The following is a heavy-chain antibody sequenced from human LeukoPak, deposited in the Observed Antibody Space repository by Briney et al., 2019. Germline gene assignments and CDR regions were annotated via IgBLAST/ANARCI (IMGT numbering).Heavy chain of an antibody. D-gene: IGHD6-13*01. V-gene: IGHV3-21*04. CDR2: ISSSSSYI. CDR1: GFTFSSYS. CDR3: AKEKSGSWYDFDN. Sequence: GGSLRLSCAASGFTFSSYSMNWVRQAPGKGLEWVSSISSSSSYIYYADSVKGRFTISRDNAKNSLYLQMNSLRVEDTAVYYCAKEKSGSWYDFDNWGQGTLVTVSS. J-gene: IGHJ4*02.